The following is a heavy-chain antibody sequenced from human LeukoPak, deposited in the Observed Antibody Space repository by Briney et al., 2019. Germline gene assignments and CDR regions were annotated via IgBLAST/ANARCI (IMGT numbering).Heavy chain of an antibody. J-gene: IGHJ4*02. CDR1: GYTFTSYD. Sequence: ASVKVSCKASGYTFTSYDINWVRQATGQGLEWMGWMNPNSGNTGYAQKFQGRVTMTRNTSISTAYMELSSLRSEDTAVYYCARGPLYYYDSSGYYGYWGQGTLVTVSS. V-gene: IGHV1-8*01. CDR2: MNPNSGNT. CDR3: ARGPLYYYDSSGYYGY. D-gene: IGHD3-22*01.